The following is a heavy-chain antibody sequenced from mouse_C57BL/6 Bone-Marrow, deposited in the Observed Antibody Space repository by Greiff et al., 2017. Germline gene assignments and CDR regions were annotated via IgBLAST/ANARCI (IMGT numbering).Heavy chain of an antibody. CDR2: ISDGGSYT. Sequence: EVQLVESGGGLVKPGGSLKLSCAASGFTFSSYAMSWVRQTPEQRLEWVATISDGGSYTYYPENVKGRFTISRDNAKKNLYLQMSHLKSEDTAMYYCARDCTVVGYYAMDYWGQGTSVTVSS. CDR1: GFTFSSYA. J-gene: IGHJ4*01. D-gene: IGHD1-1*01. CDR3: ARDCTVVGYYAMDY. V-gene: IGHV5-4*01.